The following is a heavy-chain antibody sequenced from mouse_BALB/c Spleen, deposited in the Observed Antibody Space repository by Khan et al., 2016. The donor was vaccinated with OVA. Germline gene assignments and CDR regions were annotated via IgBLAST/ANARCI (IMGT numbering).Heavy chain of an antibody. CDR2: IWSDGTT. CDR3: ARKPYYHYSIMDY. D-gene: IGHD2-4*01. J-gene: IGHJ4*01. V-gene: IGHV2-6*02. Sequence: QVQLKESGPGLAAPSQSLSITCTISGFSLTTYGVHWVRQPPGKGLEWLVVIWSDGTTNYNSALKSRLTITKYTSKSQVFFSMTSHETDDTAFYFRARKPYYHYSIMDYWGQGTSVTVSS. CDR1: GFSLTTYG.